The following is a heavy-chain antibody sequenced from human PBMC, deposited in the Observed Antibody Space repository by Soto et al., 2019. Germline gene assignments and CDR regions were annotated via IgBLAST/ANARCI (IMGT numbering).Heavy chain of an antibody. CDR2: IHRSRCT. CDR3: ASREEARPF. V-gene: IGHV4-4*02. Sequence: QVQLQESGPGLVSPLGTLSLTCAVAGGSINTDSWWSGVRQPRGKGLEWFGLIHRSRCTTYNSSLRSRVTISRDLSTNHSSLRLYSVTAADTAVYYCASREEARPFWGQGTLVNVSS. CDR1: GGSINTDSW. D-gene: IGHD6-6*01. J-gene: IGHJ4*02.